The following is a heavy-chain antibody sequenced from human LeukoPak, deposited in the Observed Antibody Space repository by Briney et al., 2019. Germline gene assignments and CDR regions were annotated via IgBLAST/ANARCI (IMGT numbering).Heavy chain of an antibody. D-gene: IGHD3-10*01. Sequence: SETLSLTCAVSGYSISSGYYWGWIRQPPGKGLEWIGSIYHSGSTHYNPSLKSRVTISVDTSKNQFSLKLRSETAADTAVYYCATSDYGSGSHDYWGQGTLVTVSS. J-gene: IGHJ4*02. CDR1: GYSISSGYY. CDR3: ATSDYGSGSHDY. V-gene: IGHV4-38-2*01. CDR2: IYHSGST.